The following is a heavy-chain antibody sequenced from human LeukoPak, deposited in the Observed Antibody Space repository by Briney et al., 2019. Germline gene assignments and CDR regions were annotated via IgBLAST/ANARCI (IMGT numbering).Heavy chain of an antibody. Sequence: SQTLSLTCTVSGGSISSGGYYWSWIRQPPGKGLEWIGYIYHSGSTYYNPSLKSRVTISVDTSNNQFSLRLSSVTAADTAVYYCARNAYYVGSGIDFWGQGILVTVSS. J-gene: IGHJ4*02. V-gene: IGHV4-30-2*01. CDR3: ARNAYYVGSGIDF. D-gene: IGHD3-10*02. CDR2: IYHSGST. CDR1: GGSISSGGYY.